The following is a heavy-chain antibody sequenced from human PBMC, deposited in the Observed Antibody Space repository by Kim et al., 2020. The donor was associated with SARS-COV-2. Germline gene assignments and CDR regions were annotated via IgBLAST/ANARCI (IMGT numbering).Heavy chain of an antibody. D-gene: IGHD2-21*01. V-gene: IGHV3-30-3*01. CDR2: ISYDGAEQ. CDR1: GFSFSYFP. J-gene: IGHJ4*02. CDR3: VRASRDGYNSLDY. Sequence: GGSLRLSCAASGFSFSYFPMHLVRQATAKGPECLAVISYDGAEQYYAGSVQGRFIISRDNTKDTLNLQMNGLRSDDTAVYYCVRASRDGYNSLDYWGQGALVTVYS.